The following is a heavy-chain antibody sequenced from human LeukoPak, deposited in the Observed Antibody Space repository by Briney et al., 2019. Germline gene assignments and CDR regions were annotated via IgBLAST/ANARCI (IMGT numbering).Heavy chain of an antibody. V-gene: IGHV1-2*02. CDR2: INPNSGGT. CDR1: GYTFTGYY. J-gene: IGHJ4*02. Sequence: RASVKVSCKASGYTFTGYYMHWVRQAPGQGLEWMGWINPNSGGTNYAQKFQGRATMTRDTSISTAYMELSRLRSDDTAVYYCARDLDFWSGPTFDYWGQGTLVTVSS. CDR3: ARDLDFWSGPTFDY. D-gene: IGHD3-3*01.